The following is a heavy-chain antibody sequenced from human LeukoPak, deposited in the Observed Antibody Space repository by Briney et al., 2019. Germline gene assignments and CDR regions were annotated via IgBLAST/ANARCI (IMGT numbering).Heavy chain of an antibody. CDR3: ARAEGVVVAAHIDV. V-gene: IGHV1-18*01. CDR1: GSTFTNYG. Sequence: ASVKVSCKASGSTFTNYGIYWVRQAPGQGPEWMAWITAYNGNTNEAQKLQGRVTVTTDTFTSTAYMELRSLRSDDTAMYYCARAEGVVVAAHIDVWGKGTTVTVSS. D-gene: IGHD2-15*01. CDR2: ITAYNGNT. J-gene: IGHJ6*03.